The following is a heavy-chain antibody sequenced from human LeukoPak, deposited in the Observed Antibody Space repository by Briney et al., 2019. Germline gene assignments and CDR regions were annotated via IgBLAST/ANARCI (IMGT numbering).Heavy chain of an antibody. Sequence: SVKVSCKASGFTFTSSAVQWVRQARGQRLEWIGWIVVGSGNTNYAQKFQERVTITRDMSTSTAYMELSSLRSEDTAVYYCTAVMRYGYDYDYWGQGTLVTISS. CDR1: GFTFTSSA. CDR2: IVVGSGNT. V-gene: IGHV1-58*01. D-gene: IGHD5-12*01. CDR3: TAVMRYGYDYDY. J-gene: IGHJ4*02.